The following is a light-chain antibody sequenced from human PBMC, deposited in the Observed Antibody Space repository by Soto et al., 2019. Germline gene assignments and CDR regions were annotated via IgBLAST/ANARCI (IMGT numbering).Light chain of an antibody. Sequence: QSALTQPASVSGSPGQSITISCTGTSSDVGSYNLVSWYQQHPGKAPKLMIYEGSKRPSGVSNRSSGSKSGNTASLTISGLQAEDEADYYCCSYAGSSTLLFGGGTKLTVL. V-gene: IGLV2-23*01. J-gene: IGLJ2*01. CDR2: EGS. CDR1: SSDVGSYNL. CDR3: CSYAGSSTLL.